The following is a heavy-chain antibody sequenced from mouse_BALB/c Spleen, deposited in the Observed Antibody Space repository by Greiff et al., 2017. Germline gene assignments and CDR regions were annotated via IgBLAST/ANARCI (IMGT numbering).Heavy chain of an antibody. Sequence: EVQLVESGGGLVKPGGSLKLSCAASGFAFSSYDMSWVRQTPEKRLEWVAYISSGGGSTYYPDTVKGRFTISRDNAKNTLYLQMSSLKSEDTAMYYCARNRYDAMDYWGQGTSVTVSS. D-gene: IGHD2-14*01. CDR3: ARNRYDAMDY. CDR2: ISSGGGST. J-gene: IGHJ4*01. CDR1: GFAFSSYD. V-gene: IGHV5-12-1*01.